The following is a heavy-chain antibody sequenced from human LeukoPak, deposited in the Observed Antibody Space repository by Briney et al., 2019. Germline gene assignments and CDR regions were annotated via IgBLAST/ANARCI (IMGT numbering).Heavy chain of an antibody. CDR2: ISYDGCNK. Sequence: GGSLTLSCLASGITFSSYGMQWLGQAPGKGLEWVGVISYDGCNKYYVDSVKGRFTISRDNSTKTAYLQMDSLKTEDTALYYCTGNYYGSGSYADFDYWGQGSLVTVSS. J-gene: IGHJ4*02. CDR3: TGNYYGSGSYADFDY. V-gene: IGHV3-30*03. D-gene: IGHD3-10*01. CDR1: GITFSSYG.